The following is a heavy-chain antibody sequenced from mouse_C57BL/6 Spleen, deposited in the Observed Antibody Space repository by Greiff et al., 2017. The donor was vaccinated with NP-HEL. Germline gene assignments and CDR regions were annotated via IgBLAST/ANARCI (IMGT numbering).Heavy chain of an antibody. CDR1: GYTFTSYD. CDR2: IYPRDGST. D-gene: IGHD1-1*01. J-gene: IGHJ2*01. V-gene: IGHV1-85*01. CDR3: ALTTVVAKDYFDY. Sequence: MQLVESGPELVKPGASVKLSCKASGYTFTSYDINWVKQRPGQGLEWIGWIYPRDGSTKYNEKFKGKATLTVDTSSSTAYMELHSLTSEDSAVYFCALTTVVAKDYFDYWGQGTTLTVSS.